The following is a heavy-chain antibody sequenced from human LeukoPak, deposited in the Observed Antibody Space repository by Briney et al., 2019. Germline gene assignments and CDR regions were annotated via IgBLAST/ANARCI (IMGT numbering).Heavy chain of an antibody. J-gene: IGHJ4*02. CDR3: ANLPTTVTRPVDY. CDR2: IWYDGSNK. CDR1: GFTFSSYG. Sequence: PGRSLRLSCAASGFTFSSYGMHWVRQAPGKGLEWVAVIWYDGSNKYYADSVKGRFTISRDNSKNTLYLQMNSLRAEDTAVYYCANLPTTVTRPVDYWGQGTLVTVSS. V-gene: IGHV3-33*06. D-gene: IGHD4-11*01.